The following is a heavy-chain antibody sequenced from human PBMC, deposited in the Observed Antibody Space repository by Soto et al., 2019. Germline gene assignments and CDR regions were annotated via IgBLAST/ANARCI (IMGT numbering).Heavy chain of an antibody. CDR3: ARGRYGSENDAFDI. V-gene: IGHV1-8*01. J-gene: IGHJ3*02. Sequence: QVQLVQSGAEVKKPGASVKVSCKASGYTFTSYDINWVRQATGQGREWMGWMNPNSGNTGYAQKFQGRVTMTRNTSISTAYMALSSLRSEDTAVYYCARGRYGSENDAFDIWGQGTMVTVSS. CDR1: GYTFTSYD. D-gene: IGHD3-10*01. CDR2: MNPNSGNT.